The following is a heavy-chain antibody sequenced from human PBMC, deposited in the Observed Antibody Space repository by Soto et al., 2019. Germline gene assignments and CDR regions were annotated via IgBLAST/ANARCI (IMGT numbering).Heavy chain of an antibody. D-gene: IGHD3-22*01. Sequence: HPGGSLRLSCAASGFTFSSYAMSWVRQAPGKGLEWVSAISGSGGSTYYADSVKGRFTISRDNSKNALYLQMNSLRAEDTAVYYCAKDMNYYDKGIEIWGQGTLVTVSS. CDR3: AKDMNYYDKGIEI. V-gene: IGHV3-23*01. J-gene: IGHJ4*02. CDR1: GFTFSSYA. CDR2: ISGSGGST.